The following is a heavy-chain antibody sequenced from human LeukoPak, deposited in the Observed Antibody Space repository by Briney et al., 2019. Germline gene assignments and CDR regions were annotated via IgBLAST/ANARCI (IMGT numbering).Heavy chain of an antibody. J-gene: IGHJ4*02. Sequence: GASVKVSCKASGYTLTNYYMHWVRQAPGQGLEWMGLINPTGSSTNYAQKFRGRVTMTRGTSTSTVYMELSSLRSEDTAVYYCARDLYGDYSFDYWGQGTLVTVSS. CDR2: INPTGSST. CDR3: ARDLYGDYSFDY. CDR1: GYTLTNYY. V-gene: IGHV1-46*01. D-gene: IGHD4-17*01.